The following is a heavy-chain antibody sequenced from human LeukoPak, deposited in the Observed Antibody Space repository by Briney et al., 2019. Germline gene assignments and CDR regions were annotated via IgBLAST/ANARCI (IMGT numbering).Heavy chain of an antibody. CDR1: GFTFSSYA. CDR2: ISSSSSYI. D-gene: IGHD6-6*01. Sequence: GGSLRLSCAASGFTFSSYAMSWVRQAPGKGLEWVSSISSSSSYIYYADSVKGRFTISRDNAKNSLYLQMNSLRAEDTAVYYCARGSKYSSSSSFDYWGQGTLVTVSS. J-gene: IGHJ4*02. CDR3: ARGSKYSSSSSFDY. V-gene: IGHV3-21*01.